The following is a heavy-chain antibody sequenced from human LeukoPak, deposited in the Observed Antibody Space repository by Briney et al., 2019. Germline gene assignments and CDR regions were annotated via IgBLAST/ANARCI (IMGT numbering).Heavy chain of an antibody. CDR2: IIPIFGTA. CDR3: ATTGIPAAISWFDP. D-gene: IGHD2-2*02. V-gene: IGHV1-69*05. J-gene: IGHJ5*02. Sequence: SVKVSCKASGGTFSSYAISWVRQAPGQWLEWMGRIIPIFGTANYAQKFQGRVTITTDESTSTAYMELSSLRSEDTAVYYCATTGIPAAISWFDPWGQGTLVTVSS. CDR1: GGTFSSYA.